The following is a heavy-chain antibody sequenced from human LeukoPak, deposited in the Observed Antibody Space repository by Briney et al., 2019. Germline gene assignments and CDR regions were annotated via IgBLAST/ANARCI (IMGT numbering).Heavy chain of an antibody. Sequence: GESLKTSCQGSGYPFTSYWIGGVRQMRGKGLEWMGIIYPGDSDTRYNTSFQGPVTISADKSDSTAYLQCSSLKASDTAMYYCARHRDGYPDYWGQGTLVAVSS. CDR1: GYPFTSYW. D-gene: IGHD5-24*01. CDR2: IYPGDSDT. CDR3: ARHRDGYPDY. V-gene: IGHV5-51*01. J-gene: IGHJ4*02.